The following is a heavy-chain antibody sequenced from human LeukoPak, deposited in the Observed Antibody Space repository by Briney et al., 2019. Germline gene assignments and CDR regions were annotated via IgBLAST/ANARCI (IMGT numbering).Heavy chain of an antibody. CDR3: ARGGSGYALNWFDP. V-gene: IGHV4-59*01. J-gene: IGHJ5*02. CDR1: GGSIGSYY. D-gene: IGHD5-12*01. Sequence: MPSETLSLTCTVSGGSIGSYYWSWIRQPPGKGLEWIGHISYSGSTNYNPSLKSRFTISVDTSKNQFSLKLSSVTAADTAVYYCARGGSGYALNWFDPWGQGTLVTVSS. CDR2: ISYSGST.